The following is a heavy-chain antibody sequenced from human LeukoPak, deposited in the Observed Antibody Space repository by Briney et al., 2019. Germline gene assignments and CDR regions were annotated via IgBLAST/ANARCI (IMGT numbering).Heavy chain of an antibody. CDR3: ARHERGDQVDLGWYFDL. D-gene: IGHD2-21*02. CDR2: IYYSGST. V-gene: IGHV4-59*08. J-gene: IGHJ2*01. CDR1: GGSISSYY. Sequence: SETLSLTCTVSGGSISSYYWSWIRQPPGKGLEWIGYIYYSGSTNYNPPLKSRVTISVDTSKNQFSLKLSSVTAADTAVYYCARHERGDQVDLGWYFDLWGRGTLVTVSS.